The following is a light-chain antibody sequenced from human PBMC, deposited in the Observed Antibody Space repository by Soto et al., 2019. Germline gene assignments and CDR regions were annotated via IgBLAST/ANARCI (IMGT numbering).Light chain of an antibody. CDR3: GTWDSSLSAGFYV. V-gene: IGLV1-51*02. CDR2: ENN. CDR1: SSNIGNNY. J-gene: IGLJ1*01. Sequence: QSVLTQPPSGSAAPGQKVTISCSGSSSNIGNNYVSWYQQLPGTAPKLLIYENNKRPSGIPDRFSGSKSGTSATLGITGLQTGDEADYYCGTWDSSLSAGFYVFGTGTKVTVL.